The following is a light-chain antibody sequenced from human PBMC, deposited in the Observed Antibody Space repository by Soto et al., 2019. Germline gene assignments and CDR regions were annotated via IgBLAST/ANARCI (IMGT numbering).Light chain of an antibody. CDR2: GGS. CDR1: QSVTSTY. CDR3: QQFDSSRISR. V-gene: IGKV3-20*01. Sequence: EILWTQSPGTLSLSPGETATLSCRASQSVTSTYLAWYQQIPGQSPRLIIYGGSTRATGFPDRFSGGGSGTDFTLTNSRLEPEDSAVYYCDCQQFDSSRISRFGQGTKLEI. J-gene: IGKJ2*03.